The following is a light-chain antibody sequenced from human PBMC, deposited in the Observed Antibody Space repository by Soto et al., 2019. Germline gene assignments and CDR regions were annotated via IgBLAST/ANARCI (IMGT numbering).Light chain of an antibody. CDR3: GSDSGIYPYV. CDR1: RSDVGGYNY. CDR2: DVS. V-gene: IGLV2-11*01. Sequence: QAVVTHPRSVSGAPGKSVTISCTGTRSDVGGYNYVSWYQQHPGKAPKLMIYDVSQRPSGVPARLSGSKSGNSASLTISGLQAEDEVYYYCGSDSGIYPYVVGTGT. J-gene: IGLJ1*01.